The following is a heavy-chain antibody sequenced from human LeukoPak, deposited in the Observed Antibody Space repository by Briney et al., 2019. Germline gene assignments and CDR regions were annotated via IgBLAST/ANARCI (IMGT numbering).Heavy chain of an antibody. Sequence: GGSLRLSCAASGFTFSSYSMNWVRQAPGKGLERVSYISSSSAYTNYADSVKGRFTISRDNAKKSLYLQMNSLRAEDTAVYYCARQNYYATSGYFDFWGQGTLVTVSS. D-gene: IGHD3-22*01. J-gene: IGHJ5*01. CDR3: ARQNYYATSGYFDF. CDR2: ISSSSAYT. CDR1: GFTFSSYS. V-gene: IGHV3-21*05.